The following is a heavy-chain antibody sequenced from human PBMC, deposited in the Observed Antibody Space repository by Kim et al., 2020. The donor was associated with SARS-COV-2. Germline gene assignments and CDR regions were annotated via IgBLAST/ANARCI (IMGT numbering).Heavy chain of an antibody. CDR3: ARDYVDTSGEAPY. D-gene: IGHD3-22*01. J-gene: IGHJ4*02. Sequence: GGSLRLSCAASGFTFSVYTVNWVRQAPGKGLEWVSTITSGGHEYYADSVKGRFIISRDNDQSSLYLQMNSLRAEDTAVDYCARDYVDTSGEAPYWGQGTL. CDR2: ITSGGHE. CDR1: GFTFSVYT. V-gene: IGHV3-21*06.